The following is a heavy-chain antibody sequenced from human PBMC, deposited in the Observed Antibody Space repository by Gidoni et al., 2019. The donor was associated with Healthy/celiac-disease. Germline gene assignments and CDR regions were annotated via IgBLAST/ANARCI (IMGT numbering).Heavy chain of an antibody. Sequence: QVQLQESGPGLVKSSETLSLTCTVTGGSISSYYWSWIRQPPWKGLEWIGYIYYRGSTYYNPSLKSRVTVSVDTSRNKFSLKLSSVTAADTAVYYCATTDTAMVSFYYGMDVGGQGTTVTVSS. V-gene: IGHV4-59*08. CDR3: ATTDTAMVSFYYGMDV. CDR1: GGSISSYY. D-gene: IGHD5-18*01. CDR2: IYYRGST. J-gene: IGHJ6*02.